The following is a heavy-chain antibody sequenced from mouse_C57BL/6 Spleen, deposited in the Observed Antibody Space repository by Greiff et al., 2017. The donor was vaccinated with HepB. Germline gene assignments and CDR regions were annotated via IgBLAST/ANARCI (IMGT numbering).Heavy chain of an antibody. CDR2: ISYSGST. CDR1: GYSITSGYG. CDR3: VRTARIKY. Sequence: DVKLVESGPGLVKPSQSLSLTCTVTGYSITSGYGWNWIRQFPGNKLEWMGYISYSGSTNYNPSLKSRISITRDTSKNQFFLQLNSVTTEDTATYYCVRTARIKYWGQGTTLTVSS. D-gene: IGHD1-2*01. V-gene: IGHV3-2*02. J-gene: IGHJ2*01.